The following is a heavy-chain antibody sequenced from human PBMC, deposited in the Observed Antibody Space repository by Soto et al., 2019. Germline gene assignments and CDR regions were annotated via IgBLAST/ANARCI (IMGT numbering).Heavy chain of an antibody. J-gene: IGHJ3*02. V-gene: IGHV3-74*01. CDR3: AKDRSVLRYFDWPANDAFDI. CDR1: GFTFSGYW. Sequence: GGSLRLSCAASGFTFSGYWMHWVRQAPGKGLVWVSRIDGDGSRTNYADSVKGRFTISRDNAKNTLYLQMNSLRAEDTAIYYCAKDRSVLRYFDWPANDAFDIWGQGTMVTVSS. D-gene: IGHD3-9*01. CDR2: IDGDGSRT.